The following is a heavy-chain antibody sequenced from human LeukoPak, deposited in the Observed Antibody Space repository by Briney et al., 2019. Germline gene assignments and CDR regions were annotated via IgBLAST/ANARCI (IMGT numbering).Heavy chain of an antibody. V-gene: IGHV4-61*02. CDR3: ARGGYGYRGYYYYMDV. D-gene: IGHD5-18*01. CDR1: GYSISSGYY. Sequence: SETLSLTCTVSGYSISSGYYWSWIRQPAGKGLEWIGRIYTSGSTNYNPSLKSRVTISVDTSKNQFSLKLSSVTAADTAVYYCARGGYGYRGYYYYMDVWGKGTTVTISS. CDR2: IYTSGST. J-gene: IGHJ6*03.